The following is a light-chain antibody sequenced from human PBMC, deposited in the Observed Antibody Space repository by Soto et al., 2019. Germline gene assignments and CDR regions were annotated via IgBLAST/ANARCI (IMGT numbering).Light chain of an antibody. CDR3: HQYQNSWT. CDR2: AAS. Sequence: DIQMTQSPSSLSASVGDRVTITCRASQGVSAYLLWYQQRQGTAPKLLIYAASNLLSGAPSRFSGSGSGTNFTLASGKLQSEDSAVYYCHQYQNSWTFGQGTKVEIK. V-gene: IGKV1-39*01. CDR1: QGVSAY. J-gene: IGKJ1*01.